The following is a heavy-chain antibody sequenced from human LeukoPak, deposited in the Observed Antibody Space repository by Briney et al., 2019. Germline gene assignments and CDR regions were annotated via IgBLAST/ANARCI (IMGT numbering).Heavy chain of an antibody. Sequence: GGSLRLSCAASGFTFSSYVMSWVRQPPGKGLEWVSVISGSGGTTYYADSVKGRFTISRENSKNTLYVQMNSLRAEDTAVYYCAKGTYSNGHGSASDYWGQGTLVTVSS. D-gene: IGHD5-18*01. CDR2: ISGSGGTT. V-gene: IGHV3-23*01. CDR1: GFTFSSYV. J-gene: IGHJ4*02. CDR3: AKGTYSNGHGSASDY.